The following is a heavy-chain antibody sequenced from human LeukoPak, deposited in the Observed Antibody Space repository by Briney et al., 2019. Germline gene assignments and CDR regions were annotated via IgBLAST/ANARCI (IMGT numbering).Heavy chain of an antibody. J-gene: IGHJ5*02. CDR1: GGSISSYY. CDR3: ARHRKYGDYVNWFDP. D-gene: IGHD4-17*01. Sequence: PSETLSLTCTVSGGSISSYYWSWIRQPPGKGLEWIGYIYYSGSNNYNPSLKSRVTISVDTSKNHFSLKLSSVTPADTAVYYCARHRKYGDYVNWFDPWGQGTLVTVSS. V-gene: IGHV4-59*08. CDR2: IYYSGSN.